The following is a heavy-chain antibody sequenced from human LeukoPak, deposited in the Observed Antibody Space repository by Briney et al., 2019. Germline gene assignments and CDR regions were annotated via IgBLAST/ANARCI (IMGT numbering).Heavy chain of an antibody. D-gene: IGHD3-10*01. CDR1: GGSISSGSYY. Sequence: SQTLSLTCTVSGGSISSGSYYWSWIRQPAGKGLEWIGRIYLSGSTNYNPSLKSRVTISVDMSRKHFFLDLSSVTAADTAVYYCARAVHYSGTSDQYTGGWYYFDFWGQGTLVTVSS. CDR3: ARAVHYSGTSDQYTGGWYYFDF. J-gene: IGHJ4*02. CDR2: IYLSGST. V-gene: IGHV4-61*02.